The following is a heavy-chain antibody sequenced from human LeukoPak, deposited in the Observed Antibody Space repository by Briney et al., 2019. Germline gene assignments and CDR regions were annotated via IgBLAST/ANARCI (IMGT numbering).Heavy chain of an antibody. Sequence: ASVKVSCKASGYTFTSYYMHWVRQAPGQGLEWMGIINPSGGSTSYAQKFQGRVTMTRDTSTSTVYMELSSLRSEDTAVYYCAGARDYYGSGSLGFDPWGQGTLVTVSS. D-gene: IGHD3-10*01. CDR2: INPSGGST. J-gene: IGHJ5*02. CDR3: AGARDYYGSGSLGFDP. V-gene: IGHV1-46*01. CDR1: GYTFTSYY.